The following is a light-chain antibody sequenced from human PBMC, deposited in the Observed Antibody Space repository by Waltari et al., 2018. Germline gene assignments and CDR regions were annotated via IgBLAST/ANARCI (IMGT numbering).Light chain of an antibody. CDR1: TGAVTSSHY. J-gene: IGLJ2*01. CDR3: LLHYSGPRV. CDR2: DPS. V-gene: IGLV7-46*01. Sequence: QAVVTQEPSVTVSPGGTVTLTCGSSTGAVTSSHYPYWFQQKPGQAPRTLVYDPSNKHPWTPARFSGSVVGGKAALALSGAQPEDEAEYYCLLHYSGPRVFGGGTKVTVL.